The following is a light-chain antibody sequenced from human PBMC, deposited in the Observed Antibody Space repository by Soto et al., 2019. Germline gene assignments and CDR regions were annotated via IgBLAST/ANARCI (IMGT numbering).Light chain of an antibody. CDR2: GAS. V-gene: IGKV3-15*01. Sequence: EIVMTQSPATLSVSPGERAILSCRGSQSVSSNLAWYQQKPGQAPRLLIYGASTRATGIPARFSGSGSGTEFTLTISSLQSEDFALYYCQQYNNWPPYTFGQGTKLEIK. J-gene: IGKJ2*01. CDR3: QQYNNWPPYT. CDR1: QSVSSN.